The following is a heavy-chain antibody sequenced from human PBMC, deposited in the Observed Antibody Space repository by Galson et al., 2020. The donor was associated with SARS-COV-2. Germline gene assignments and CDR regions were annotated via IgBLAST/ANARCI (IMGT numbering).Heavy chain of an antibody. CDR3: AMWEQNWFDP. CDR1: GGTYSSYA. J-gene: IGHJ5*02. V-gene: IGHV1-69*13. CDR2: IIPIFGTA. D-gene: IGHD1-26*01. Sequence: SVKVSCKASGGTYSSYAISWVRQAPGEGRAGMGGIIPIFGTANYAQKYQGRVTITEDESTSTAYMELSSLRSEETDVYYCAMWEQNWFDPWGQGTLVTVSS.